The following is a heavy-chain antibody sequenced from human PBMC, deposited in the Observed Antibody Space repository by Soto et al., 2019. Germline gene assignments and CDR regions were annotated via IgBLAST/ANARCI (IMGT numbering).Heavy chain of an antibody. CDR3: ARDIIAAAGTAFQH. CDR2: IIPIFGTA. V-gene: IGHV1-69*13. Sequence: GASVKVSCKASGYTFTSYGISWVRQAPGQGLEWMGGIIPIFGTANYAQKFQGRVTITADESTSTAYMELSSLRSEDTAVYYCARDIIAAAGTAFQHWGQGTLVTVSS. CDR1: GYTFTSYG. D-gene: IGHD6-13*01. J-gene: IGHJ1*01.